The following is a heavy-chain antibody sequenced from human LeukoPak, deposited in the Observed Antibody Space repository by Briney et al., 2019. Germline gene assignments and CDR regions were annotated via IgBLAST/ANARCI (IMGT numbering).Heavy chain of an antibody. CDR2: IYSSGST. Sequence: PSETLSLTCTVSGGSISSGSYYWSWIRQPAGKGLEWIGRIYSSGSTNYNPSLKSRVTISVDTSKNQFSLKLSSVTAADTAVYYCASRPYYYYMDVWGKGTTVTVSS. CDR3: ASRPYYYYMDV. J-gene: IGHJ6*03. CDR1: GGSISSGSYY. V-gene: IGHV4-61*02.